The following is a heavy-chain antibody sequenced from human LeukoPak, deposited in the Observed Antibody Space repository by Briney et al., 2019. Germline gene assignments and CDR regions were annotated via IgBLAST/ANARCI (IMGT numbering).Heavy chain of an antibody. CDR1: GFTFSTYG. J-gene: IGHJ6*03. CDR3: ARNSGRYFYYYYMDV. D-gene: IGHD1-26*01. V-gene: IGHV3-30*02. CDR2: RRYDGSSE. Sequence: PGGSLRLSCAPSGFTFSTYGMHWVRQDPGKGLEWVAFRRYDGSSEYYADSVKGRFTLSRDNSKNTLYLQMNSLRADDTAVYYCARNSGRYFYYYYMDVWGKGTTVTVSS.